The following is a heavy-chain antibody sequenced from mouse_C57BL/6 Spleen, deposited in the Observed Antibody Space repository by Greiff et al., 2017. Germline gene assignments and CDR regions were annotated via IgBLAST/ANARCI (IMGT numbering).Heavy chain of an antibody. CDR3: ASEGLPRGDY. CDR1: GYTFTSYW. D-gene: IGHD2-1*01. Sequence: QVQLQQPGAELVQPGASVKMSCKASGYTFTSYWITWVKQRPGQGLEWIGDISPGSGSTNYNEKFKSKSTLTVDTSSSTAYMQRSSLTSEDSAVYYCASEGLPRGDYWGQGTAVTVSA. V-gene: IGHV1-55*01. J-gene: IGHJ4*01. CDR2: ISPGSGST.